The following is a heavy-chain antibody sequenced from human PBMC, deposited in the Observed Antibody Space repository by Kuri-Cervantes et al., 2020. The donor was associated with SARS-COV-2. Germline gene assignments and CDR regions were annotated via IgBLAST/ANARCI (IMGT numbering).Heavy chain of an antibody. CDR1: GGSISSSSYY. V-gene: IGHV4-39*07. J-gene: IGHJ4*02. CDR3: ARGGRGYCSGGSCYPDY. D-gene: IGHD2-15*01. CDR2: IYYSGST. Sequence: SETLSLTCTVSGGSISSSSYYWGWIRQPPGKGLEWIGSIYYSGSTNYNPSLKSRVTISVDTSKNQFSLKLSSVTAADTAVYYCARGGRGYCSGGSCYPDYWGQGTLVTVSS.